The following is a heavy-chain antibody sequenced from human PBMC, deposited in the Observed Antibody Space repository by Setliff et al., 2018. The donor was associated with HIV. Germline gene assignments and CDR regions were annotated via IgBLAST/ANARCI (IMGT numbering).Heavy chain of an antibody. CDR2: IYYSGRA. V-gene: IGHV4-39*01. CDR3: ARLNKHFSGYTYGQYYFDY. CDR1: GGSISSSGYF. Sequence: LSLTCTVSGGSISSSGYFWGWIRQPPGKGLEWIGSIYYSGRASYRSSLKSRVTISVGTSKNQFSLKLSSVTAADTAVYYCARLNKHFSGYTYGQYYFDYWVPETLLVTVSS. J-gene: IGHJ4*03. D-gene: IGHD5-18*01.